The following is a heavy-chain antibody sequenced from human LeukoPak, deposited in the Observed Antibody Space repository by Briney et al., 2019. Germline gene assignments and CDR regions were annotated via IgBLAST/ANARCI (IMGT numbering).Heavy chain of an antibody. Sequence: SETLSLTCTVSGGSFSYYYWSWIRQSPGKGLEWIGYVYYSGTTNYNPSLKSRVTISVDTSKNQFSLQLRSVTAADTAVYYCAREDPQTRVPEGMDVWGQGTTVTVSS. CDR1: GGSFSYYY. CDR3: AREDPQTRVPEGMDV. J-gene: IGHJ6*02. V-gene: IGHV4-59*01. CDR2: VYYSGTT. D-gene: IGHD4/OR15-4a*01.